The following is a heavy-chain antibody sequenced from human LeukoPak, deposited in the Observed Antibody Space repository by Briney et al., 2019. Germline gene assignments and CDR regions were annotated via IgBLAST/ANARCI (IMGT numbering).Heavy chain of an antibody. D-gene: IGHD2-2*01. CDR1: GYTFTGYY. CDR3: ASYCSSTSCYFDY. V-gene: IGHV1-2*02. CDR2: INPNSGGT. Sequence: ASVKVSCKASGYTFTGYYMHWVRQAPGQGLEWMGWINPNSGGTNCAQKFQGRVTMTRDTSISTAYMELSRLRSDDTAVYYCASYCSSTSCYFDYWGQGTLVTVSS. J-gene: IGHJ4*02.